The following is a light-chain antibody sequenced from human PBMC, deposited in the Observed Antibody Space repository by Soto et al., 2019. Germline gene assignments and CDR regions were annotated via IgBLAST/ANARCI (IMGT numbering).Light chain of an antibody. Sequence: QSFLTQPRSVSGSPGQTVTVSCTGTSSDVGAYNYVSWYQQHPGNAPKFLIYDVSRRPSGVPDRFSASKSGNTASLTISGLQAEDEADYYCCSYAGSYTWVFGGGTKLTVL. J-gene: IGLJ3*02. V-gene: IGLV2-11*01. CDR2: DVS. CDR1: SSDVGAYNY. CDR3: CSYAGSYTWV.